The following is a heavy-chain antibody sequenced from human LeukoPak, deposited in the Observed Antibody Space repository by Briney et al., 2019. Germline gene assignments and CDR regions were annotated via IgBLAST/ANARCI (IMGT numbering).Heavy chain of an antibody. CDR1: GGSFSGYY. J-gene: IGHJ4*02. CDR2: INHSGST. V-gene: IGHV4-34*01. D-gene: IGHD3-22*01. CDR3: ARHRYYYIFDY. Sequence: SETLSLTCAVYGGSFSGYYWSWIRQPPGKGLEWIGEINHSGSTNYNPSLKSRVTISVDTSKNQFSLKLSSVTAADTAVYHCARHRYYYIFDYWGQGTLVTVSS.